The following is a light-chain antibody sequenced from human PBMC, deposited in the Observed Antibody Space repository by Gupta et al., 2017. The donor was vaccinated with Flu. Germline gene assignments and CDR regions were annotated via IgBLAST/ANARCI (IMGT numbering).Light chain of an antibody. CDR2: AAS. CDR3: QQTDSPPWT. CDR1: QGIATS. Sequence: IDMTQSPSSLSTFTGDRVTITCRASQGIATSFNWYQQKPGNAPKVLIYAASRLQSGVPSRFSGSGSGTDFTLTISNLQPEDFATYYCQQTDSPPWTFGQGTRVEIK. J-gene: IGKJ1*01. V-gene: IGKV1-39*01.